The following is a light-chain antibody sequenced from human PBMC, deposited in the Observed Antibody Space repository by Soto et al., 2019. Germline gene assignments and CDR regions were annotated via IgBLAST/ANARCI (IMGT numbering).Light chain of an antibody. CDR1: SDDVGGYNY. Sequence: SVLTQPASVSGSPGHSITISCTGNSDDVGGYNYVSWYQQHPGKVPQLIVYDVTNRPSGVSIRFSGSKSGNTASLTISGLQAEDEADYYCSSFVASSALYVFGTGTKVTAL. V-gene: IGLV2-14*03. CDR2: DVT. J-gene: IGLJ1*01. CDR3: SSFVASSALYV.